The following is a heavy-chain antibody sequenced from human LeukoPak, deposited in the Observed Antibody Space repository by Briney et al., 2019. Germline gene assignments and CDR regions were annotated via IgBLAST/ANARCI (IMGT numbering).Heavy chain of an antibody. D-gene: IGHD3-10*01. Sequence: GGSLRLSCAASGFTFSTHAMGWVRQAPGKGLEWVSGISASGASTYSADSVKGRFTISRDNSKNTLYLQPKSLRVEDTAAYYCARHYYASQSPFDCWGQGTLVTVSS. CDR1: GFTFSTHA. J-gene: IGHJ4*02. V-gene: IGHV3-23*01. CDR2: ISASGAST. CDR3: ARHYYASQSPFDC.